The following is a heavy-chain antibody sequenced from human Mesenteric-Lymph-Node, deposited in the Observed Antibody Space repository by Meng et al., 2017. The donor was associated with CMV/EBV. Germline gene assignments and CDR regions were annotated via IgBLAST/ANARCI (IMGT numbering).Heavy chain of an antibody. CDR2: INQYGSEE. D-gene: IGHD2-2*01. V-gene: IGHV3-7*01. J-gene: IGHJ6*02. Sequence: GESLKISCEASGFTFGSYWMRWVRQAPGKGLEWVANINQYGSEEYYVDSVKGRFTISRDNAKNSLYLQMNSLRAEDTAVYFCARGACRYCSSTSPDQYYYYYAMDVWGQGTTVTVSS. CDR1: GFTFGSYW. CDR3: ARGACRYCSSTSPDQYYYYYAMDV.